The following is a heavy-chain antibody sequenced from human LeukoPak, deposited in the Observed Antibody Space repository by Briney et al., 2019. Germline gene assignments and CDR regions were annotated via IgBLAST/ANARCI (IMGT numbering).Heavy chain of an antibody. CDR1: GGSISSGGYY. J-gene: IGHJ3*02. CDR3: ASPGKVWDVFDI. V-gene: IGHV4-31*03. Sequence: SETLSLTCTVSGGSISSGGYYWSWIHQHPGKGLEWIGYIYYSGSTYYNPSLKSRVTISVDMSKNQFSLKLSSVTAADTAVYYCASPGKVWDVFDIWGQGTMVTVSS. CDR2: IYYSGST.